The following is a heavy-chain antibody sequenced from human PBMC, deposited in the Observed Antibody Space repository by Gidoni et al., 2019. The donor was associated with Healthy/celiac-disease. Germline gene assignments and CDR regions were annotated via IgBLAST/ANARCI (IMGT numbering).Heavy chain of an antibody. CDR3: ASIGGLPGDLFIAAAGPFDY. CDR2: INPSSGGT. CDR1: GSTFTGYY. D-gene: IGHD6-13*01. Sequence: VQLVQSGAEVKKPGASVKVSCKASGSTFTGYYLHWVRQAPGQGLEWMGWINPSSGGTNYAQKFPGRVTMTRDTSISTAYMELSRLRSDDTAVYYCASIGGLPGDLFIAAAGPFDYWGQGTLVTVSS. J-gene: IGHJ4*02. V-gene: IGHV1-2*02.